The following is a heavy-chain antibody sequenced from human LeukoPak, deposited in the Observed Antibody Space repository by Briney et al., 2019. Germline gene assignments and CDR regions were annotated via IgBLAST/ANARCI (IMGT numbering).Heavy chain of an antibody. CDR1: GGSFSGYY. D-gene: IGHD6-13*01. Sequence: SETLSLTCAVSGGSFSGYYWSWIRQPPGKGLEWIGEINHSGSTNYNPSLKSRVTISVDTSKNQFSLKLSSVTAADTAVYYCARGKYSSSWYSWFDPWGQGTLVTVSS. CDR3: ARGKYSSSWYSWFDP. J-gene: IGHJ5*02. CDR2: INHSGST. V-gene: IGHV4-34*01.